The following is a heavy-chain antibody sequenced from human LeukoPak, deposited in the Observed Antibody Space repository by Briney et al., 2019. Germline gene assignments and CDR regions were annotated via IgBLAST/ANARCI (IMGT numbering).Heavy chain of an antibody. CDR2: IYSGGST. CDR3: ARDRGSYPSGAFDI. CDR1: GFTVSSHY. V-gene: IGHV3-53*01. D-gene: IGHD1-26*01. J-gene: IGHJ3*02. Sequence: GGSLRPSCAASGFTVSSHYMSWVRQAPGKGLEWVSVIYSGGSTYYADSVKGRFTISRDNSKNTLYLQMNSLRAEDTAVYYCARDRGSYPSGAFDIWGQGTVVTVSS.